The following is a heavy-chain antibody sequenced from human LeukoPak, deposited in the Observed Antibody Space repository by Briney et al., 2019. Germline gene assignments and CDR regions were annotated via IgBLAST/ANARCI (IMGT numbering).Heavy chain of an antibody. D-gene: IGHD2-2*01. CDR1: GFTVSSNY. J-gene: IGHJ4*02. CDR3: AKDMKAAARGFDY. Sequence: GGSLRLSCAASGFTVSSNYMSWVRQAPGKGLEWVSVIYSGGSTYYADSVKGRFTISRDNSKNTLYLQMNSLRAEDTAVYYCAKDMKAAARGFDYWGRGTLVTVSS. V-gene: IGHV3-53*01. CDR2: IYSGGST.